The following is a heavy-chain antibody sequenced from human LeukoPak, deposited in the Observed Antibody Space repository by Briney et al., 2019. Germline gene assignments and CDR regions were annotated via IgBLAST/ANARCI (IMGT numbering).Heavy chain of an antibody. CDR2: IIPIFGTA. V-gene: IGHV1-69*13. D-gene: IGHD3-16*01. CDR3: ARVWVGPNAATGRGGWFDP. Sequence: ASVKVSCKASGGTFSSYAISWVRQAPGQGLEWMGGIIPIFGTANYAQKFQGRVTITADESTSTAYMELSSLRSEDTAVYYCARVWVGPNAATGRGGWFDPWGQGTLVTVSS. CDR1: GGTFSSYA. J-gene: IGHJ5*02.